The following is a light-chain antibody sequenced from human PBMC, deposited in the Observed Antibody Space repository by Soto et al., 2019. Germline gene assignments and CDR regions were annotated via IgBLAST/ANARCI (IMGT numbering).Light chain of an antibody. V-gene: IGKV1-5*01. Sequence: DIQMTQSPSTLSASVGDRVTITCRASQSISSWLAWYQQKPGKAPKLLIYDASSLESGVPSRFSGSGSGTEFTLTISSLQPDDLATYYCQQYNSHVTFGQGTKLEIK. CDR2: DAS. CDR3: QQYNSHVT. CDR1: QSISSW. J-gene: IGKJ2*01.